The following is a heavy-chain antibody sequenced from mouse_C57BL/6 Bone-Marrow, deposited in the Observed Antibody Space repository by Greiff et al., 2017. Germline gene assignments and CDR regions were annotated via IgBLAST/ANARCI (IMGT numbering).Heavy chain of an antibody. J-gene: IGHJ4*01. CDR1: GFNIKDDY. V-gene: IGHV14-4*01. Sequence: VQLQQSGAELVRPGASVKLSCTASGFNIKDDYMHWVKQRPEQGLEWIGWIDPENGDTEYAAKFQGKATITADTSSNTAYLQLSSLTSEDTAVYYCTTDGSSLYAMDYWGQGTSVTVSS. CDR2: IDPENGDT. CDR3: TTDGSSLYAMDY. D-gene: IGHD1-1*01.